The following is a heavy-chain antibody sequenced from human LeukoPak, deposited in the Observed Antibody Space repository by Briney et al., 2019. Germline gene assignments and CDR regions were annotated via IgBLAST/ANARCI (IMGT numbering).Heavy chain of an antibody. Sequence: SVKVSCKASGGTFSSYAISWARQAPGQGLEWRGRIIPILGIANYAQKFQGRVTITADKSTSTAYMQLSSLRSEDPAVYYCAREMVVPTNWFDPWGQGTLVTVSS. CDR3: AREMVVPTNWFDP. V-gene: IGHV1-69*04. J-gene: IGHJ5*02. CDR1: GGTFSSYA. CDR2: IIPILGIA. D-gene: IGHD3-10*01.